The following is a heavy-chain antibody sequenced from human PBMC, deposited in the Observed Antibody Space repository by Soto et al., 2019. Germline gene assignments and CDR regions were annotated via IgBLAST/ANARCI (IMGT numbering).Heavy chain of an antibody. CDR1: GGSISSYY. CDR3: ARTGYCSGGSCYSFDY. J-gene: IGHJ4*02. D-gene: IGHD2-15*01. CDR2: IYYSGST. V-gene: IGHV4-59*01. Sequence: SETLSLTCTVSGGSISSYYWSWIRQPPGKGLEWIGYIYYSGSTNYNPSLKSRVTISVDTSKNQFSLKLSSVTAADTAVYYCARTGYCSGGSCYSFDYWGQGTLVTVSS.